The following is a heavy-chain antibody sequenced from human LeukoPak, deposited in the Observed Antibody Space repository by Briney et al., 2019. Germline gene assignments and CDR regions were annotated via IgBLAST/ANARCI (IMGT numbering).Heavy chain of an antibody. CDR1: GGSFSDYY. V-gene: IGHV4-34*01. CDR2: INHRGGT. D-gene: IGHD6-19*01. J-gene: IGHJ3*02. CDR3: ATYSTGFDI. Sequence: SETLSLTCAVYGGSFSDYYWTWIRQPPGKGLEWIGEINHRGGTHYNPSLKSRVTISVDTSKKQFSLKLSSVTAADTAVYYCATYSTGFDIWGQGTVVTVSS.